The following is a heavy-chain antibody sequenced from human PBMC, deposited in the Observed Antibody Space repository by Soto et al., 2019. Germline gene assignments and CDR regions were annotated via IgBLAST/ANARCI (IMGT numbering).Heavy chain of an antibody. CDR3: AKVVTITMVRGVIMPFDY. J-gene: IGHJ4*02. Sequence: GGSLRLSCAASGFTFTTYAMSWVRQAPGKGLEWVSAVSGGGTSTYYADSVKGRFTISRDNSKNTLYLQMNSLRAEDTAIYYCAKVVTITMVRGVIMPFDYWGQGTLVTVSS. V-gene: IGHV3-23*01. D-gene: IGHD3-10*01. CDR1: GFTFTTYA. CDR2: VSGGGTST.